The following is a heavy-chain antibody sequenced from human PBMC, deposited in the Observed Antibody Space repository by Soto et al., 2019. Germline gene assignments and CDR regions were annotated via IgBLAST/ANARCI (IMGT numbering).Heavy chain of an antibody. CDR2: INPSGGST. D-gene: IGHD2-2*01. V-gene: IGHV1-46*01. CDR1: GDTLRSYG. CDR3: ARGVEDIVLVPAAP. J-gene: IGHJ5*02. Sequence: ASVKVSCKTSGDTLRSYGFIWVRQAPGQGLEWMGIINPSGGSTSYAQKFQGRVTMTRDTSTSTVYMELSSLRSEDTAVYYCARGVEDIVLVPAAPWGQGTLVT.